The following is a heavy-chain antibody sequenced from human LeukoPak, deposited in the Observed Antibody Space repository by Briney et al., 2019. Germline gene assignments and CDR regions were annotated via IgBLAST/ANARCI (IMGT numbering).Heavy chain of an antibody. CDR2: IIPIFGTA. J-gene: IGHJ4*02. Sequence: ASVTVSCKASGGTFSSYAISWVRQAPGQGLEWMGGIIPIFGTANYAQKFQGRVTITADESTSTAYMELSSLRSEDTAVYYCARFDYGDYGIVGAPPRSSRFDYWGQGTLVIVSS. CDR3: ARFDYGDYGIVGAPPRSSRFDY. D-gene: IGHD4-17*01. V-gene: IGHV1-69*01. CDR1: GGTFSSYA.